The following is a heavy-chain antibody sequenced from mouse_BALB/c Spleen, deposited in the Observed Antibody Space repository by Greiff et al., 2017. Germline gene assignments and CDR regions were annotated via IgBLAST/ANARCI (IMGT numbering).Heavy chain of an antibody. V-gene: IGHV14-1*02. J-gene: IGHJ2*01. CDR3: ARGLRYYVDY. Sequence: EVQLQQSGAELVRPGALVKLSCKASGFNITDYYMHWVKQRPEQGLEWIGWIDPENGNTIYDPKFQGKASITADTSSNTAYLQLSSLTSEDTAVYYCARGLRYYVDYWGQGTTLTVSS. D-gene: IGHD2-2*01. CDR2: IDPENGNT. CDR1: GFNITDYY.